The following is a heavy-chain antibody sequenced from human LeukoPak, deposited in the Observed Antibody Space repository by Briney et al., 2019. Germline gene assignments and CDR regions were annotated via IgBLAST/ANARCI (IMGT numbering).Heavy chain of an antibody. D-gene: IGHD2-15*01. CDR2: ISYDGSNK. J-gene: IGHJ4*02. CDR3: ATGSDYYFDY. CDR1: GFTFSSYA. Sequence: SGGSLRLSCAASGFTFSSYAMHWVRQAPGKGLEWVAVISYDGSNKYYADSVKGRFTISRDNSKNTLYLQMNSLRAEDTAVYYCATGSDYYFDYWGQGTLVTVSS. V-gene: IGHV3-30-3*01.